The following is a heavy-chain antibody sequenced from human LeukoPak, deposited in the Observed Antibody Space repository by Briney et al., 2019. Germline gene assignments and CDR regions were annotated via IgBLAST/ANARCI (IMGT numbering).Heavy chain of an antibody. CDR1: GGTFSSYA. D-gene: IGHD3-9*01. V-gene: IGHV1-69*04. J-gene: IGHJ4*02. CDR2: IIPVLGIA. CDR3: ASLGGTHYDILTGYYMPDY. Sequence: GASVKVSCKASGGTFSSYAISWVRQAPGQGLEWMGRIIPVLGIANYAQKFQGRVTITADKSTSTAYMELSSLRSEDTAVYYCASLGGTHYDILTGYYMPDYWGQGTLVTVSS.